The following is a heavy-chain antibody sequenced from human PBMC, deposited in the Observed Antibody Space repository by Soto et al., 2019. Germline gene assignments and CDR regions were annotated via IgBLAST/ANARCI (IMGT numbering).Heavy chain of an antibody. CDR1: GFTFSQYA. CDR2: ILYDGTIE. D-gene: IGHD6-6*01. J-gene: IGHJ5*02. Sequence: LRLSCAASGFTFSQYALNWVRQAPGKGLEWVAVILYDGTIEHYADSVKGRFTVSRDNSKNTVYLQMDSLTPEDTGVYYCAREASVAALNWFDTWGQGTLVTVSS. V-gene: IGHV3-30-3*01. CDR3: AREASVAALNWFDT.